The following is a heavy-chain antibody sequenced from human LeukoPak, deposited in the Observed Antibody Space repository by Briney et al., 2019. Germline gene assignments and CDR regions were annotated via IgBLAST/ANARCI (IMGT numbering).Heavy chain of an antibody. CDR3: ARRAVGNSYYYSMDV. Sequence: ASVKVSCKASGYTFISYDINWVRQVTGQGLEWMGWMNPNSGNTGYAQKFQGRVTITRNTSISTAFMELSSLRSEDTAVYYCARRAVGNSYYYSMDVWGKGTTVTASS. J-gene: IGHJ6*03. CDR2: MNPNSGNT. V-gene: IGHV1-8*01. CDR1: GYTFISYD. D-gene: IGHD6-19*01.